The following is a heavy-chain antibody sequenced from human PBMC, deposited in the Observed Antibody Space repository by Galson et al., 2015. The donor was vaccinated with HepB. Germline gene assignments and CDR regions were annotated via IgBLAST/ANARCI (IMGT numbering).Heavy chain of an antibody. V-gene: IGHV1-2*02. CDR1: GYTFIGYH. CDR2: INPNSGGT. J-gene: IGHJ5*02. CDR3: ARVGGKLGYCSGGSCSNWFDP. Sequence: SVKVSCKASGYTFIGYHMHWVRQAPGQGLEWMGWINPNSGGTNYAQKFQGRGTMTRDTSISTAYMELRSLRFDDTAVYYCARVGGKLGYCSGGSCSNWFDPWGQGTLVTVSS. D-gene: IGHD2-15*01.